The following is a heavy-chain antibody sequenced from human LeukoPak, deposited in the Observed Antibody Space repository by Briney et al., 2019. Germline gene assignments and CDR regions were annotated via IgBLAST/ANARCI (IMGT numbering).Heavy chain of an antibody. CDR2: MNPNSANT. V-gene: IGHV1-8*01. Sequence: ASVKVSCKASGYTFTSYDINWVRQATGQGLEWMGWMNPNSANTGYAQKFQGRATMTRNTSISTAYMELSSLRSEDTAVYYCARGRLDCSGTSCWFDPWGQGTLVTVSS. CDR1: GYTFTSYD. CDR3: ARGRLDCSGTSCWFDP. D-gene: IGHD2-2*01. J-gene: IGHJ5*02.